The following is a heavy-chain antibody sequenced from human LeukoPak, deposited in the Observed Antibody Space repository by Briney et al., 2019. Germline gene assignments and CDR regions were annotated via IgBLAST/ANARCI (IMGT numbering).Heavy chain of an antibody. D-gene: IGHD2-15*01. CDR3: ASRHCSGGGCYFAGADPFDY. CDR1: GFTFISTY. J-gene: IGHJ4*02. V-gene: IGHV3-53*01. Sequence: GGSLRLSCAASGFTFISTYMSWVRQAPGKGLEWFSFIYIGGNIYYIDSVKGRFTISRDTSKNTLYLQMNSLRAEDTAVYYCASRHCSGGGCYFAGADPFDYWGQGILVTVSS. CDR2: IYIGGNI.